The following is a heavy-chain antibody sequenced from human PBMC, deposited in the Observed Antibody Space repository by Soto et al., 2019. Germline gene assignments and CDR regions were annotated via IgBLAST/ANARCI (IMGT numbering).Heavy chain of an antibody. D-gene: IGHD3-22*01. CDR1: GGSISSGDYY. V-gene: IGHV4-30-4*01. J-gene: IGHJ3*02. CDR2: IYYSGST. CDR3: ARDATYYYDSSGKNAFDI. Sequence: SATLSLTCTVSGGSISSGDYYWSWLRQPPGKGLEWIGYIYYSGSTYYNPSLKSRFTISVDTSKNQFSLKLSSVTAADTAVYYCARDATYYYDSSGKNAFDIWGQGTMVPGSS.